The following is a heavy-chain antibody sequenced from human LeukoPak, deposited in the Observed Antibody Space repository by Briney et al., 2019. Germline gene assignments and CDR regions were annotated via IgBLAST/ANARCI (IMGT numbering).Heavy chain of an antibody. D-gene: IGHD5-18*01. V-gene: IGHV4-39*07. J-gene: IGHJ6*03. Sequence: NPSETLSLTCTVSGDSMSSSHYCWGWIRQPPGKGLEWIGSIYYSGSTYYNPSLKSRVTMSVDTSKNQFSLKLSSVTAADTAVYYCARLERGYSYGLYYYYMDVWGKGTTVAVSS. CDR1: GDSMSSSHYC. CDR3: ARLERGYSYGLYYYYMDV. CDR2: IYYSGST.